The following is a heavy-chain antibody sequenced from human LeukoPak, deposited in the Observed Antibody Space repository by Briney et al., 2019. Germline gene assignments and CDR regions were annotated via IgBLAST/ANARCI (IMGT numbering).Heavy chain of an antibody. Sequence: GGSLRLSCAASGFTFSSDSMNWVRQAPGKGLEWVSSISSTSGFISYADSVKGRFTISRDNAKSSLYLQMNSLRAEDTALYYCARVQSGYGPDYIDHWGQGTPVTVSS. CDR1: GFTFSSDS. J-gene: IGHJ4*02. V-gene: IGHV3-21*06. CDR3: ARVQSGYGPDYIDH. D-gene: IGHD5-12*01. CDR2: ISSTSGFI.